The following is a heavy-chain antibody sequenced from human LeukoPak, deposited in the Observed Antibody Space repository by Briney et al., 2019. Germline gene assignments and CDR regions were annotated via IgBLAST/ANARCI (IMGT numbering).Heavy chain of an antibody. CDR3: ARETGQFEHDS. CDR2: INPKSGDT. V-gene: IGHV1-2*02. D-gene: IGHD5-24*01. Sequence: GASVKVSCKAYGYTLTAYYMHWVRQAPGQGPEWMGWINPKSGDTNYAQKFQGRVTMTRDTSISTGYMELSRLTSDDTAVYYCARETGQFEHDSWGQGTLVTVSS. J-gene: IGHJ4*02. CDR1: GYTLTAYY.